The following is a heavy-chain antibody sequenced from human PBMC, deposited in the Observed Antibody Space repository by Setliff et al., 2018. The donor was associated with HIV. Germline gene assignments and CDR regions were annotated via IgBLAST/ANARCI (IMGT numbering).Heavy chain of an antibody. J-gene: IGHJ6*02. D-gene: IGHD2-15*01. Sequence: SETLSLTCAVYGGSFSAYYWSWIRQPPGKGLEWIGEINHSGSTNYNPSLKSRVTISVDTSKNQFSLKLSSVTAADTAVYYCARRQPIVVVVARLRSTGGMDVWGQGTTVTVSS. CDR1: GGSFSAYY. CDR3: ARRQPIVVVVARLRSTGGMDV. V-gene: IGHV4-34*01. CDR2: INHSGST.